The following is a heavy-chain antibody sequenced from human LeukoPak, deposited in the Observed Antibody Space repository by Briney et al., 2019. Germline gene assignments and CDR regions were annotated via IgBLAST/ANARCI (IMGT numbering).Heavy chain of an antibody. D-gene: IGHD2-2*01. CDR2: INPNSGGA. CDR1: GFTFSDYG. Sequence: PGGSLRLSCAASGFTFSDYGMHWVRQAPGQGLEWMGWINPNSGGAKYAQKFQGRVTMTRDTSISTAYMELSRLRSDDTTVYYCARDPGTSGFDYWGQGTLVTVSS. V-gene: IGHV1-2*02. J-gene: IGHJ4*02. CDR3: ARDPGTSGFDY.